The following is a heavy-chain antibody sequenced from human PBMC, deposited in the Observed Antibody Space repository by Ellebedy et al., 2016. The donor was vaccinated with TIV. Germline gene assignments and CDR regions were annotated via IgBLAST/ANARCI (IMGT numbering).Heavy chain of an antibody. CDR2: INPSGGST. J-gene: IGHJ4*02. V-gene: IGHV1-46*01. D-gene: IGHD6-19*01. Sequence: ASVKVSCKASGYTFTSYYMQWVRQAPGQGLEWMAIINPSGGSTSYAQKFQGRVTMTRDTSTSTVYMELSSLRSEDTAVYYCARDLPPYSSGGYFDYWGQGTLVTVSS. CDR1: GYTFTSYY. CDR3: ARDLPPYSSGGYFDY.